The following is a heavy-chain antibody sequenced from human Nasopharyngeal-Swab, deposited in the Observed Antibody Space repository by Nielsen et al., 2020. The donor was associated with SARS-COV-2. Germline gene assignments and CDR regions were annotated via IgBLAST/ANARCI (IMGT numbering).Heavy chain of an antibody. CDR1: GFTFRDYS. CDR3: AKSFPTYILTGYDN. CDR2: IGRYGTDI. J-gene: IGHJ4*02. V-gene: IGHV3-21*04. Sequence: GGSLRLSCAASGFTFRDYSMNWVRQAPGKGLEWVSSIGRYGTDIFHADSVKGRFSVFRDAANKSIYLQMRSLRAEDTAVYYCAKSFPTYILTGYDNWGQGTLVTVSS. D-gene: IGHD3-9*01.